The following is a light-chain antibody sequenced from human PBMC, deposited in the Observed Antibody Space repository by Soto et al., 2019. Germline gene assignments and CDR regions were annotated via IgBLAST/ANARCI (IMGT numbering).Light chain of an antibody. CDR3: QQYGCSPLT. CDR1: QSVSSSF. J-gene: IGKJ4*01. V-gene: IGKV3-20*01. CDR2: GAS. Sequence: EIVLTQSPGTLSLSPGERATLSCRASQSVSSSFLAWYQQKPGQAPRLLIYGASSRATGILDRFSGSGSGTDFTLTSSRLEPEDVSVYYCQQYGCSPLTFGGGTKVEIK.